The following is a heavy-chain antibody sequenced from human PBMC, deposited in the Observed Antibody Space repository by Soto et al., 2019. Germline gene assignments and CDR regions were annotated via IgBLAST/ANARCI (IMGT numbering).Heavy chain of an antibody. V-gene: IGHV4-30-4*08. D-gene: IGHD7-27*01. CDR3: ARGPDGDKVDY. CDR1: GGSISSSSDY. J-gene: IGHJ4*02. CDR2: IYNSGST. Sequence: SETQSLTCTVSGGSISSSSDYWGWIRQPPGKGLEWIGHIYNSGSTYSNPSLKSRVTISVDTSKNQFSLKLSSVTAADTAVYYCARGPDGDKVDYWGQGTLVTVSS.